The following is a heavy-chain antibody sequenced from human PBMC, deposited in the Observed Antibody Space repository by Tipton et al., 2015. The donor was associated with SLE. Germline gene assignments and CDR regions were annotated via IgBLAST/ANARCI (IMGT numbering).Heavy chain of an antibody. CDR1: GGSISSSSHY. CDR3: ARGGGAEGGRGYWYFDL. Sequence: LRLSCSVSGGSISSSSHYWAWIRQPPGKRLEWIGSIHYSGSTYYNPSLKSRVTIPVDTSKNQFSLKLSSVTAADTAVYYCARGGGAEGGRGYWYFDLWGRGTLVTVSS. D-gene: IGHD3-16*01. CDR2: IHYSGST. J-gene: IGHJ2*01. V-gene: IGHV4-39*01.